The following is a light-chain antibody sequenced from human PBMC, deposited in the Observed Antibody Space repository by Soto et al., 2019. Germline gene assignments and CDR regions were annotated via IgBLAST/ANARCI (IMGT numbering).Light chain of an antibody. J-gene: IGKJ2*01. CDR2: GAS. CDR3: QYSGTSGYT. CDR1: QSVSSSY. V-gene: IGKV3-20*01. Sequence: VVLTQSPGTLSLSPGERATLSCRASQSVSSSYLAWYQQKPGQAPRLLIYGASSRATGIPDRFSGSGSGTDFTLTISRLEPEDFAVYYCQYSGTSGYTFGQGTKLEIK.